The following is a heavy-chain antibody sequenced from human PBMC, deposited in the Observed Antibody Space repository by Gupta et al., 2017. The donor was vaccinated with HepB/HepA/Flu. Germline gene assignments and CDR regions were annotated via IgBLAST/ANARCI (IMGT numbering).Heavy chain of an antibody. J-gene: IGHJ5*02. CDR1: GYTFSTFD. CDR2: MDTNSGKT. CDR3: ARGPYCNTTGCYTDDWFQP. V-gene: IGHV1-8*03. D-gene: IGHD2-2*02. Sequence: QVQLVQSGAEVKKPGASVKVSCKSSGYTFSTFDINWFLQATGQGLEWMGWMDTNSGKTGYAPKFQGRVTFTMHTSISTAYMELTSLRSEDTAVYYCARGPYCNTTGCYTDDWFQPWGQGTLVTVSS.